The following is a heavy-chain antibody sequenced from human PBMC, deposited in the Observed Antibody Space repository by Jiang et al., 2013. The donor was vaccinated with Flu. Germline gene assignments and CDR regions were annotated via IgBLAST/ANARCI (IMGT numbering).Heavy chain of an antibody. CDR1: SGGYV. D-gene: IGHD3-16*01. CDR3: ARDRHDYGADASDI. J-gene: IGHJ3*02. CDR2: IYFSGST. V-gene: IGHV4-31*02. Sequence: SGGYVLELDPPAARKGLEWIGYIYFSGSTSYNPSLKSRVTISVDTTKNQFSLKLNSVTAADTAVYYCARDRHDYGADASDIWGQGTMVTVSS.